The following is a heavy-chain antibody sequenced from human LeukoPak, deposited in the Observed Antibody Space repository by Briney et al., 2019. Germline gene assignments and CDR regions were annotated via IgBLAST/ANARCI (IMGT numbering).Heavy chain of an antibody. D-gene: IGHD2-15*01. J-gene: IGHJ4*02. Sequence: SGPTLVNPTQTLTLTCTFSGFSLSTSAAGVGWIRQPPGKALEWLALIYWDDDKRYSPSLSNRLTITKDASKNQVVLTMTNMDPVDSATYYCARGSVEVVAATGFDYWGQGTLVTVSS. CDR1: GFSLSTSAAG. CDR2: IYWDDDK. V-gene: IGHV2-5*02. CDR3: ARGSVEVVAATGFDY.